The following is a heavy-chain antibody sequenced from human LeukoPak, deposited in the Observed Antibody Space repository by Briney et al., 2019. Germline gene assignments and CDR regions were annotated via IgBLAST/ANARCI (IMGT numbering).Heavy chain of an antibody. D-gene: IGHD2-15*01. J-gene: IGHJ5*02. CDR1: GGSISSGSYY. Sequence: PSQTLSLTCTVSGGSISSGSYYWSWIRQPAGKGLEWIGRIYTSGSTNYNPSLRSRVTISVDTSKNQFSLKLSSVTAADTAVYYCARDGCSGGSCKYNWFDPWGQGTLVTVSS. V-gene: IGHV4-61*02. CDR2: IYTSGST. CDR3: ARDGCSGGSCKYNWFDP.